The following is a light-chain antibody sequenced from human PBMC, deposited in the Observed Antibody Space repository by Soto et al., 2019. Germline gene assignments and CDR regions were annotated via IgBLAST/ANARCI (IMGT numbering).Light chain of an antibody. V-gene: IGLV1-40*01. CDR2: NTN. J-gene: IGLJ3*02. Sequence: QAVVTQPPSVSGAPGQRVTISCTGGGSTFGAGYDVHWYQHLPGTAPKLVLYNTNSRPSGVPDRFSGSKSGTSASLVITGLQPDDEADYYCQSYDFPQTALVFGGGTKVTVL. CDR1: GSTFGAGYD. CDR3: QSYDFPQTALV.